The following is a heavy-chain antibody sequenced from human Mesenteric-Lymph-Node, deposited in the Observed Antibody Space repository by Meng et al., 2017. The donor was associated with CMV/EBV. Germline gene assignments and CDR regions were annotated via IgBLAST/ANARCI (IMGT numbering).Heavy chain of an antibody. CDR2: IYPGDSDT. V-gene: IGHV5-51*01. D-gene: IGHD3-16*02. CDR3: ARSLSLAFDI. CDR1: GYSFTTYW. Sequence: GESLKISCEGSGYSFTTYWIGWGRQTPGKGLEWMGIIYPGDSDTRYSPSFQGQVTISADKSISTAYLQGSSLKASDTAMYYCARSLSLAFDIWGQGTMVTVSS. J-gene: IGHJ3*02.